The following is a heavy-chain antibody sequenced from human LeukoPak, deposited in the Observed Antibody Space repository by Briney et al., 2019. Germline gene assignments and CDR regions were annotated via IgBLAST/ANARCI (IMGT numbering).Heavy chain of an antibody. J-gene: IGHJ4*02. CDR1: GGSFSGYY. D-gene: IGHD6-19*01. V-gene: IGHV4-34*01. CDR2: INHSGST. CDR3: ARGVQQWLETDY. Sequence: KPSETLSLTCTVYGGSFSGYYWSWIRQPPGKGLEWIGEINHSGSTNYNPSLKSRVTISVDTSKNQFSLKLSSVTAADTAVYYCARGVQQWLETDYWGQGTLVTVSS.